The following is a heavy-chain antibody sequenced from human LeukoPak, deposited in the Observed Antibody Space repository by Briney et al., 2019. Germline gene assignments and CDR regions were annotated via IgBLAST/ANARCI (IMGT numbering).Heavy chain of an antibody. V-gene: IGHV3-23*01. CDR1: GFTVSSNY. CDR3: AKLAPGYSYPDY. Sequence: GGSLRLSCAASGFTVSSNYMSWVRQAPGKGLEWVSAISGSGGSTYYAGSVKGRFTISRDNSKNTLYLQMNSLRAEDTAVYYCAKLAPGYSYPDYWGQGTLVTVSS. J-gene: IGHJ4*02. CDR2: ISGSGGST. D-gene: IGHD5-18*01.